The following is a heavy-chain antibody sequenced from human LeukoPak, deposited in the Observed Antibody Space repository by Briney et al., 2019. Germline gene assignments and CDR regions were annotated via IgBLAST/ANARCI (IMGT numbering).Heavy chain of an antibody. CDR3: VRGPYCGGDCYPGFDY. Sequence: ASVKVSCKASGYTFTSYGISWVRQAPGQGLEWMGWISAYNGNTNYAQKLQGRVTMTTDTSTSTAYMELRSLRSDDTAVYYCVRGPYCGGDCYPGFDYWGQGTLVTVSS. D-gene: IGHD2-21*02. J-gene: IGHJ4*02. CDR1: GYTFTSYG. V-gene: IGHV1-18*04. CDR2: ISAYNGNT.